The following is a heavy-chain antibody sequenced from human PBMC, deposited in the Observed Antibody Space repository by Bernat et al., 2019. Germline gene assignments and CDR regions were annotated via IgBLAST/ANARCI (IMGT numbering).Heavy chain of an antibody. Sequence: VQLVESGGGLVQAGGSLRLSCAASGFTFSSYGMHWVRQAPGKGLEWVAVISYDGSNKYYADSVKGRFTISRDNSKNTLYLQMNSLRAEDTAVYYCAKDLPYYYGSGSSHPHYWGQGTLVTVSS. D-gene: IGHD3-10*01. J-gene: IGHJ4*02. CDR1: GFTFSSYG. V-gene: IGHV3-30*18. CDR3: AKDLPYYYGSGSSHPHY. CDR2: ISYDGSNK.